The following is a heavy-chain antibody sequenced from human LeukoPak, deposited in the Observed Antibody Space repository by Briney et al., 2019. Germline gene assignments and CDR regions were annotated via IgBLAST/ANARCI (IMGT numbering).Heavy chain of an antibody. D-gene: IGHD1-26*01. V-gene: IGHV1-18*01. CDR2: ISAYNGNT. Sequence: ASVKVSCKASGYTFTSYGISWVRQAPGQGLEWMGWISAYNGNTNYAQKLQGRVTMTTDTSTSTDYMELRSLRSDDTAVYYCARDTVGDTKVFDYWGQGTLVTVSS. CDR1: GYTFTSYG. J-gene: IGHJ4*02. CDR3: ARDTVGDTKVFDY.